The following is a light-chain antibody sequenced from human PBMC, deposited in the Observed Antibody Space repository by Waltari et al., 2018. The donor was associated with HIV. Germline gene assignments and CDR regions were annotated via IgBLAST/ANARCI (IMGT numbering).Light chain of an antibody. CDR3: HSYGSSNQWV. V-gene: IGLV6-57*01. J-gene: IGLJ3*02. Sequence: NFMLAQPHSVSGSPGKTVTMSCTRSSGSIASNFVQWYRQRPDSSPPIVIYEHNQRPPGVPSRLSCSIGSSSDSASRALSGLNTEGGADYYWHSYGSSNQWVFGGGTKLTVL. CDR1: SGSIASNF. CDR2: EHN.